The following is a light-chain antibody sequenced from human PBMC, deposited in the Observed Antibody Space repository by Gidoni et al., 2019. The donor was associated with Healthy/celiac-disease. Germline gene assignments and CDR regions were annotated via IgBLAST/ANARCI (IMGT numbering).Light chain of an antibody. CDR3: NSRDSSGPVV. Sequence: SSELTQDPAVSVALGQTVRITCQGDSLRIYYASWYQQKPGQAPVLVIYGKNNRPSGIPDRFSGSSSGNTASLTITGAQAEDEADYYCNSRDSSGPVVFGGGTKLTV. CDR1: SLRIYY. V-gene: IGLV3-19*01. CDR2: GKN. J-gene: IGLJ2*01.